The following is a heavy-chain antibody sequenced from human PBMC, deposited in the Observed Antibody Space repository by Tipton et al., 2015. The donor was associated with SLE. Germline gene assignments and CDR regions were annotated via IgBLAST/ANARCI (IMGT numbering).Heavy chain of an antibody. Sequence: TLSLTRAVSGGSISSHYWSWIRQPPGKGLEWIGYIYYSGRTNYNPPPKGRVTISVDTSKNQFSLKLSTVTAADTAVYYCARKEIQSWFDPWGQGTLVTVSS. CDR3: ARKEIQSWFDP. CDR1: GGSISSHY. V-gene: IGHV4-59*11. D-gene: IGHD5-18*01. CDR2: IYYSGRT. J-gene: IGHJ5*02.